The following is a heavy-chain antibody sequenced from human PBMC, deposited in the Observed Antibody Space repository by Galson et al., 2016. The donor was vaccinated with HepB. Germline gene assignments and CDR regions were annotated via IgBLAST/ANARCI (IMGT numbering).Heavy chain of an antibody. CDR2: INPSDSDI. V-gene: IGHV5-51*01. D-gene: IGHD4-17*01. CDR1: GDTFTTYW. CDR3: ARRAYYGGFDAFDV. J-gene: IGHJ3*01. Sequence: QSGAEVKKPGETLKISCQGSGDTFTTYWIGWVRRMPGKGLEWMGIINPSDSDIRYNPSFEGQVTISADKSISTAYLQWTILKASDAAIYYCARRAYYGGFDAFDVWGQGTVVTVS.